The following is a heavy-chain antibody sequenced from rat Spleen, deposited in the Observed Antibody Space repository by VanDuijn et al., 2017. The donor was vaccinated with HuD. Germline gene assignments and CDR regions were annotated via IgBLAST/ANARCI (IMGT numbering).Heavy chain of an antibody. D-gene: IGHD1-10*01. CDR1: GYSITSNY. CDR3: ARDRGNNLDY. CDR2: INSAGST. V-gene: IGHV3-3*01. Sequence: EVQLQESGPGLVKPSQSISLTCSVTGYSITSNYWGWIRKFPGNKLEWMGYINSAGSTNYNPSLKSRISITRDTSKNQFFLQVNSVTTEDTATYYWARDRGNNLDYWGQGVMVTVSS. J-gene: IGHJ2*01.